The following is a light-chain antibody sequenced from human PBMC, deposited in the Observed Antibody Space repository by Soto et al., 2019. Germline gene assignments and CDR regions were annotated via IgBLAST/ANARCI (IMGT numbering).Light chain of an antibody. CDR2: DTS. Sequence: EFVLTQSPGTLSLSPGEGATLSCRASQSLTNSFIAWYQQKLGQAPRLLIYDTSIRASGIPDRFSGSGSGTDFTLTISRLEPEDFAVFYCQQYGTSEIIFGQGTRLEIK. CDR3: QQYGTSEII. J-gene: IGKJ5*01. CDR1: QSLTNSF. V-gene: IGKV3-20*01.